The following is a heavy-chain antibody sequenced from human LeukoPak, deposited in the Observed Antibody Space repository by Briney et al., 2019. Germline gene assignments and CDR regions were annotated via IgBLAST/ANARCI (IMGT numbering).Heavy chain of an antibody. CDR2: ISGSGSGT. CDR1: GFTFSSYA. CDR3: ARHQGYSSGWYVY. D-gene: IGHD6-19*01. Sequence: GGSLRLSCAASGFTFSSYAMSWVRQAPGKGLEWVSAISGSGSGTYYSDSVKGRFTISRDNSKNTLYLQMNSLRAEDTAVYYCARHQGYSSGWYVYWGQGTLATVSS. V-gene: IGHV3-23*01. J-gene: IGHJ4*02.